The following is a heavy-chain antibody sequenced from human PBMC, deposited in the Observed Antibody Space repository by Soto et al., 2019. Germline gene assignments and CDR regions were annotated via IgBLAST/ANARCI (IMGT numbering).Heavy chain of an antibody. CDR2: IYNHGQI. CDR1: GFIVSRSH. CDR3: VRVTGAERH. V-gene: IGHV3-53*01. Sequence: EVQLVESGGGLTQPGGSLRLSCVDSGFIVSRSHMMWVRQAPGKGLEGVSVIYNHGQINYVDPVKGRFTIARDNSKNTIYLQMNSLKVEDTAVYYCVRVTGAERHWGQGALVTVPS. J-gene: IGHJ4*02. D-gene: IGHD7-27*01.